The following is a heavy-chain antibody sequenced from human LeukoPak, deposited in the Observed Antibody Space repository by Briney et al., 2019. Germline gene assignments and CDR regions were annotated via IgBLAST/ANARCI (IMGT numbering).Heavy chain of an antibody. V-gene: IGHV3-64*01. CDR1: GFTFSSYT. CDR2: ISFNGGST. Sequence: GGSLRLSCAASGFTFSSYTMHWVRQAPGKGLAYVSTISFNGGSTYYANSVKGRFTISRDNSKNTLYLQMGSLRSEDMAVYYCARDGYYYDSSPTFDYWGQGTLVTVSS. D-gene: IGHD3-22*01. J-gene: IGHJ4*02. CDR3: ARDGYYYDSSPTFDY.